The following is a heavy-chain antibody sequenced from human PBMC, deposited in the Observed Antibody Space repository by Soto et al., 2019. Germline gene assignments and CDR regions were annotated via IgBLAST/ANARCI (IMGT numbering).Heavy chain of an antibody. V-gene: IGHV1-3*01. CDR2: INAGNGNT. D-gene: IGHD3-10*01. J-gene: IGHJ6*02. Sequence: ASVKVSCKASGYTFTSYAMHWVRQAPGQRLEWMGWINAGNGNTKYSQKFQGRVTITRDTSASTAYMELSSLRSEDTAVYYCARWGQYMVRGVTPSVSYYYYGMDVWGQGTTVTVSS. CDR3: ARWGQYMVRGVTPSVSYYYYGMDV. CDR1: GYTFTSYA.